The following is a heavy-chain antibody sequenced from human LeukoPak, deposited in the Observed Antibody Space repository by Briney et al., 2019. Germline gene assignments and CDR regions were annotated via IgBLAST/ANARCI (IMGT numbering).Heavy chain of an antibody. V-gene: IGHV4-39*01. Sequence: SETLSLTCTVSGGSIFSSNSYWGWIRQPPGKGLEWIGSIYYSGNTYYNASLKSRVTISVDTSKNQFSLKLNSVTAADTAVYYCASFSTSHLSGPCWGQGTLVTVSS. CDR1: GGSIFSSNSY. CDR3: ASFSTSHLSGPC. D-gene: IGHD2-2*01. J-gene: IGHJ4*02. CDR2: IYYSGNT.